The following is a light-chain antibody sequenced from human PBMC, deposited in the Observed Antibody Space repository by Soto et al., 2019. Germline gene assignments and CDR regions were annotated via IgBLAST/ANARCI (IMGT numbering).Light chain of an antibody. CDR3: CSFAGTGTFGGYV. Sequence: QSALAQPASVSGSPGQSVTISCTGTTSDVGSYHLVSWYQQHPGKAPKLMIYEGTKRPSGVSNRFSGSKSGITASLTISGLQPEDEADYYCCSFAGTGTFGGYVFGTGTK. V-gene: IGLV2-23*03. CDR1: TSDVGSYHL. CDR2: EGT. J-gene: IGLJ1*01.